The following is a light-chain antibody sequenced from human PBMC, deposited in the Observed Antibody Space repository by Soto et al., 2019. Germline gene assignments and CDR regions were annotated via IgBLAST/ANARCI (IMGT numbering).Light chain of an antibody. J-gene: IGLJ1*01. CDR2: EVT. V-gene: IGLV2-8*01. CDR1: TSDVGVYNY. Sequence: QSVLTQPPSASGSLGQSVTISCTGTTSDVGVYNYVSWYQQHPGKAPKLMIYEVTKRPSGVPDCFSGSKSGNTASLTVSGLQAEDEADYYCSSYAGSSTLYVFGTGTKVTVL. CDR3: SSYAGSSTLYV.